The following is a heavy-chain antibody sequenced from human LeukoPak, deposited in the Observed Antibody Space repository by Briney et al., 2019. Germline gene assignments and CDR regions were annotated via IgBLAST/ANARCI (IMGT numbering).Heavy chain of an antibody. Sequence: SETLSLTCAVYGGSFSGYYWSWIRQPPGKGLEWIGKINHSGSTNYNPSLKSRVTISVDTSKNQFSLKLSSVTAADTAVYYCARGLQGRYYYYMDVWGKGTTVTVSS. CDR3: ARGLQGRYYYYMDV. CDR1: GGSFSGYY. J-gene: IGHJ6*03. D-gene: IGHD3-10*01. V-gene: IGHV4-34*01. CDR2: INHSGST.